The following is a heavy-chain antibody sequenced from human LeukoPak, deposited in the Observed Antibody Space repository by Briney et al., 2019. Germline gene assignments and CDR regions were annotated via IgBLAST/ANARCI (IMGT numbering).Heavy chain of an antibody. CDR3: ARGTYYDYVWGSYLLNY. V-gene: IGHV3-23*01. D-gene: IGHD3-16*02. J-gene: IGHJ4*02. CDR2: ISGSGGST. Sequence: GSLRLSCAASGFTFSSYAMSWVRQAPGKGLEWVSAISGSGGSTYYADSVKGRFTISRDNAKNSLYLQMNSLRAEDTAVYYCARGTYYDYVWGSYLLNYWGQGTLVTVSS. CDR1: GFTFSSYA.